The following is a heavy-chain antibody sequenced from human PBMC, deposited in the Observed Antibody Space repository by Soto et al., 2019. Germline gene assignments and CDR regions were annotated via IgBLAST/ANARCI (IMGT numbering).Heavy chain of an antibody. J-gene: IGHJ5*02. CDR1: GXTFSSYR. CDR2: ITSSSSYI. CDR3: ARDPPPSDYVPNWFDP. D-gene: IGHD4-17*01. V-gene: IGHV3-21*01. Sequence: GSLRLSCAASGXTFSSYRMNWVRQAPGKGLEWGSSITSSSSYIYYADSVKGLFTISIYNANNSLYLQMNSLRSEDTAFYYFARDPPPSDYVPNWFDPWGQGTLGTVS.